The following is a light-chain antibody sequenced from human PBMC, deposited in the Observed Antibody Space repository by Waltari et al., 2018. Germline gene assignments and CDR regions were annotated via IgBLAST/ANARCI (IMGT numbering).Light chain of an antibody. CDR3: QQYGGSLPYT. CDR2: AAS. CDR1: QSVDNTY. Sequence: EIVLTQSPGTLSLSPGERATLSYRASQSVDNTYLAWYQKKPGQAPRLLIFAASSRATGIPDRFSGGGSGTDFTLTISRLEPEDFAVYYCQQYGGSLPYTFGQGTKLEIK. J-gene: IGKJ2*01. V-gene: IGKV3-20*01.